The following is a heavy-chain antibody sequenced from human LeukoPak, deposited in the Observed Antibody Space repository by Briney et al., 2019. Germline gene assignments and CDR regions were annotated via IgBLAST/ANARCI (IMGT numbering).Heavy chain of an antibody. CDR2: IYSGGST. CDR3: ARAGPVAYGDSEPYSDNYFDY. V-gene: IGHV3-66*01. CDR1: GFTVSSNY. D-gene: IGHD4-17*01. Sequence: GGSLRLSCAASGFTVSSNYMSWVRQAPGKGLEWVSVIYSGGSTYYADSVKGRFTISRDNSKNTLYLQMNSLRAEDTAVYYCARAGPVAYGDSEPYSDNYFDYWGQGTLVTVSS. J-gene: IGHJ4*02.